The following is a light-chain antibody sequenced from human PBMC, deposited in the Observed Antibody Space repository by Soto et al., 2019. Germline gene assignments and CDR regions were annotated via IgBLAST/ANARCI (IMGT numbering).Light chain of an antibody. CDR3: QQYNNWPLLA. J-gene: IGKJ4*01. CDR1: QSVSSN. Sequence: ETVMTQSPATLSVSPGERATLSCRASQSVSSNLTWYQQKPGQAPRLLIYCASTRATGIPARFSGSGSGTEFTLTISSLQSEDFAVYYCQQYNNWPLLAFGGGTKVEIK. V-gene: IGKV3-15*01. CDR2: CAS.